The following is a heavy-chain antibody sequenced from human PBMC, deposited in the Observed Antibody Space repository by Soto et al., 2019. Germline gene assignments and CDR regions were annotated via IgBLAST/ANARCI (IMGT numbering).Heavy chain of an antibody. J-gene: IGHJ4*02. Sequence: EVQLVESGGGLVQPGGSLRLSCAVSGFTFSNYWMSWVRQAPGKGLEWLANIKPDGSKENYVDSVKGRFTISRDNAKNSFYLQMSGLRAEDTAISYCVRGGWSVDYWGQGTLVIVSS. CDR2: IKPDGSKE. CDR3: VRGGWSVDY. V-gene: IGHV3-7*04. D-gene: IGHD2-8*01. CDR1: GFTFSNYW.